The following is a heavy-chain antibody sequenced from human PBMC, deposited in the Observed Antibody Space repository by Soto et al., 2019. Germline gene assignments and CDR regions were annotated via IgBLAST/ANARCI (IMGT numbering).Heavy chain of an antibody. CDR2: IIPIYGTT. Sequence: QVQLVQSGAEAKKPGSAVRVSCKASGGTFSDHGISWVRQAPGQGLEWLGGIIPIYGTTENTQRFADRMPKTAGETTRTVYMELSNLRSEATAVYSCATIRYPPGRDCVRISCAHYYYSGMDVWGQGTTVNVSS. CDR1: GGTFSDHG. D-gene: IGHD2-2*01. CDR3: ATIRYPPGRDCVRISCAHYYYSGMDV. V-gene: IGHV1-69*12. J-gene: IGHJ6*02.